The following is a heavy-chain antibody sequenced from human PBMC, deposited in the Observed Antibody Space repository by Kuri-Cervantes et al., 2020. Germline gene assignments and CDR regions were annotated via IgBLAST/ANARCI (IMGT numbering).Heavy chain of an antibody. CDR1: GYTLTELS. D-gene: IGHD3-10*01. CDR2: FDPEDGET. CDR3: AGPGGVYGSGSYYNGGYY. J-gene: IGHJ4*02. Sequence: ASVKVSCRVSGYTLTELSMHWVRQAPGKGLEWMGGFDPEDGETIYAQKFQGRVTMTRNTSISTAYMELSSLRAEDTAVYYCAGPGGVYGSGSYYNGGYYWGQGTLVTVSS. V-gene: IGHV1-24*01.